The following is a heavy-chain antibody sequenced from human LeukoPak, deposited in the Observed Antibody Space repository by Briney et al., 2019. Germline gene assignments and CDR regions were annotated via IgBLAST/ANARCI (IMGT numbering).Heavy chain of an antibody. D-gene: IGHD3-16*01. CDR3: ARDAPRLGYDY. CDR1: GFTVSSSY. CDR2: IYSGGST. J-gene: IGHJ4*02. V-gene: IGHV3-53*01. Sequence: GGSLRLSCAASGFTVSSSYMSWVRQAPGKGLEWVSVIYSGGSTYYADSVKGRFTISRDNSKNTLYLQMNSLRAEDTAVYYCARDAPRLGYDYWGQGTLVTVSS.